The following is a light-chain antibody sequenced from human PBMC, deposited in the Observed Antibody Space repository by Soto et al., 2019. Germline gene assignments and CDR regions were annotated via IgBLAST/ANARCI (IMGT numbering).Light chain of an antibody. CDR1: SSDVGGYNY. J-gene: IGLJ1*01. V-gene: IGLV2-14*01. CDR3: SSYTSSATYV. Sequence: QSALTQPASVSGSPGQWITISCTGTSSDVGGYNYVSWYQQHPGKAPKLMIYDVSNRPSGVSNRFSGSKSGNTASLTISGLQAEDEAEYYCSSYTSSATYVFGTGTKLTVL. CDR2: DVS.